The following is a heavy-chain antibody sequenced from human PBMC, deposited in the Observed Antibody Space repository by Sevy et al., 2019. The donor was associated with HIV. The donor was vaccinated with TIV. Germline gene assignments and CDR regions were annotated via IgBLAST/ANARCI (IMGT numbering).Heavy chain of an antibody. CDR2: IRYDGSNK. V-gene: IGHV3-30*02. Sequence: GGSLRLSCAASGFTFSSYGMHWVRQAPGKGLEWVAFIRYDGSNKYYADSVKGRFTISRDKSKNTLYLQMNSLRAEDTAVYYCAKDYDSSGYYWYYFDYWGQGTLVTVSS. D-gene: IGHD3-22*01. CDR1: GFTFSSYG. J-gene: IGHJ4*02. CDR3: AKDYDSSGYYWYYFDY.